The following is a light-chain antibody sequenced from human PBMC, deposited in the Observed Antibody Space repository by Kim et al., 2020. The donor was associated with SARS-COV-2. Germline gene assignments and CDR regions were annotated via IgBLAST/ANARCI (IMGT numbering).Light chain of an antibody. V-gene: IGKV1-5*03. CDR2: KAS. J-gene: IGKJ1*01. Sequence: SVGDRVTITCRASQSISTWLAWYQHKPGKAPRLLIYKASSLESGVPSRFSGRGSGTEFTLTISSLQPEDFATYYCQQYDSKSPRTFGQGTKVEIK. CDR3: QQYDSKSPRT. CDR1: QSISTW.